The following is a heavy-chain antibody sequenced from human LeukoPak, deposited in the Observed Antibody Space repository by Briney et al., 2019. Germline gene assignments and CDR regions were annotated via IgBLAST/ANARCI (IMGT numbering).Heavy chain of an antibody. D-gene: IGHD3-22*01. CDR1: GGTFSSYT. CDR3: ARYYYDSSGYYYGGGDY. CDR2: IIPILGIA. J-gene: IGHJ4*02. Sequence: SVKVSCKASGGTFSSYTISWVRQAPGQGLEWMGRIIPILGIANYAQKFQGRVTITADKSTSTAYMELTSLRSEDTAVYYCARYYYDSSGYYYGGGDYWGQGTLVTVSS. V-gene: IGHV1-69*02.